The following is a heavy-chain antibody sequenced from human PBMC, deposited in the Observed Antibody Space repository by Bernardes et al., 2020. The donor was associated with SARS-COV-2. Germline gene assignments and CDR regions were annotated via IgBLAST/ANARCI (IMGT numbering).Heavy chain of an antibody. V-gene: IGHV3-66*01. CDR1: GFTVSNHY. Sequence: GGSLRLSCAASGFTVSNHYISWVRQAPGKGLEWVSVIYSGGITFYADSVKGRFTISRDNSKNTLYLQMNSLRAEDTAVYYCSSAYGSGSYFFGSGANNWFDPWGQGTLVTVSS. D-gene: IGHD3-10*01. CDR2: IYSGGIT. CDR3: SSAYGSGSYFFGSGANNWFDP. J-gene: IGHJ5*02.